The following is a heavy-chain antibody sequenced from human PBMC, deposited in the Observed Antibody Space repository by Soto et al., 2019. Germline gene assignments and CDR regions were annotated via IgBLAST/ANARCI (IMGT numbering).Heavy chain of an antibody. CDR2: INPSGGNT. CDR1: GYSFTTYH. CDR3: ARPGYCSGGSCDDNWFDP. V-gene: IGHV1-46*01. J-gene: IGHJ5*02. Sequence: QVQLVQSGAEVKKPGASVKVSCKAAGYSFTTYHMHWVRQAPGQGLEWMGIINPSGGNTRYAQRFQGRVTMTRDTSTSTVYMELSSLSSEDTAVYYCARPGYCSGGSCDDNWFDPWGQGTLVTVSS. D-gene: IGHD2-15*01.